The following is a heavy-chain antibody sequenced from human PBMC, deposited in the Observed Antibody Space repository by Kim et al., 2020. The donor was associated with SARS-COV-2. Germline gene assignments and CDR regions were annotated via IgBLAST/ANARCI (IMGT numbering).Heavy chain of an antibody. J-gene: IGHJ4*02. D-gene: IGHD2-15*01. CDR2: IWYDGSNK. Sequence: GGSLRLSCAASGFTFSSYAMHWVRQAPGKGLEWVAVIWYDGSNKYYADSVKGRFTISRDNSKNTLYLQMNSLRAEDTAVYYCAKGYCSGGSCYWFDYWGQGTLVTVSS. CDR3: AKGYCSGGSCYWFDY. CDR1: GFTFSSYA. V-gene: IGHV3-33*06.